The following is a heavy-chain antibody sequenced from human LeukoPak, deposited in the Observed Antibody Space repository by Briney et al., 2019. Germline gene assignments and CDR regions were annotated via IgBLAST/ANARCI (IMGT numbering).Heavy chain of an antibody. J-gene: IGHJ4*02. D-gene: IGHD1-26*01. V-gene: IGHV3-66*01. CDR3: ARDRSGSYYFDY. CDR2: IYSGGST. CDR1: GFXVSSNY. Sequence: GGSLRLSCAASGFXVSSNYISWVRQAPGKGLEWVSVIYSGGSTYYADSVKGRFTISRDNSKNTLYLQMNSLRAEDTAVYYCARDRSGSYYFDYWGQGTLVTVSS.